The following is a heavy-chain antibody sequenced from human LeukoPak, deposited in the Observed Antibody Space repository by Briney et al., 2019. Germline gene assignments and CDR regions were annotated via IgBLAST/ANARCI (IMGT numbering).Heavy chain of an antibody. Sequence: PGRSLRLSCAASGFTVSSNYMSWVRQAPGKGLEWVSVIYSGGSTYYADSVKGRFTISRDNSKNTLYLQMNSLRAEDTAVYYCASGKGYNRGFPLDYWGQGTLVTVSS. CDR1: GFTVSSNY. CDR2: IYSGGST. D-gene: IGHD5-24*01. CDR3: ASGKGYNRGFPLDY. V-gene: IGHV3-53*01. J-gene: IGHJ4*02.